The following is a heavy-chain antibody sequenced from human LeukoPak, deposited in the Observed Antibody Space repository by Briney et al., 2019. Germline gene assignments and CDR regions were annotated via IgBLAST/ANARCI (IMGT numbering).Heavy chain of an antibody. CDR1: GGSISSGGYY. D-gene: IGHD3-16*02. J-gene: IGHJ5*02. CDR2: IYYSGST. V-gene: IGHV4-31*03. CDR3: ARIGGVINNWFDP. Sequence: SQTLSLTCTVSGGSISSGGYYWSWIRQHPGKGLEWIGYIYYSGSTYYNPSFKSRVTISVDTSKNQFSLKLCSVTAADTAVYYCARIGGVINNWFDPWGQGTLVTVSS.